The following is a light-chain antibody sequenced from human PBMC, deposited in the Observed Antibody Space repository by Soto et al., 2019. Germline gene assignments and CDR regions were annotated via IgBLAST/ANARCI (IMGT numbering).Light chain of an antibody. V-gene: IGKV2D-29*01. J-gene: IGKJ1*01. Sequence: DIVMTQTPLSLSVSPGQPASISCKSSQSLVYTDGKTYFYWYLQKPGQPPQLLIYEVSNRFSGVPDRFSGSGSGTDFTLKISRLEAEDVGIYYCMQSVQHPWTVGQGTKVDIK. CDR3: MQSVQHPWT. CDR2: EVS. CDR1: QSLVYTDGKTY.